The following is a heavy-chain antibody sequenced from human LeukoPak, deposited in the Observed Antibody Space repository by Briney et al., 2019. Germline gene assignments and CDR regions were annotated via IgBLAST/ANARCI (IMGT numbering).Heavy chain of an antibody. Sequence: PSETLSLTCTDSGGSISSSSYYWGWIRQPPGKGLEWIGSIYYSGSTYYNPSLKSRVTISVDTSKNQFTLKLSSVTAADTAVYYCASSRMYYYYGMDVWGQGTTVTVSS. CDR2: IYYSGST. CDR1: GGSISSSSYY. D-gene: IGHD2-2*01. V-gene: IGHV4-39*01. J-gene: IGHJ6*02. CDR3: ASSRMYYYYGMDV.